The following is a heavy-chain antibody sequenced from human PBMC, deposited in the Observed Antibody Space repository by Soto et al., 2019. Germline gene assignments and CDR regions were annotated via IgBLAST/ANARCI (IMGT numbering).Heavy chain of an antibody. CDR2: ISGSSGVI. J-gene: IGHJ5*02. CDR3: AREEVRGIIRWFDP. CDR1: GFAFSEYS. Sequence: PVRSLRLSYAASGFAFSEYSMAWVRQAPGEGPEWGSYISGSSGVIYYVDSVKGRITVSRDNANNSLFLQMNRLGQDDTAEYCCAREEVRGIIRWFDPWGQGTRVTVSS. D-gene: IGHD3-10*01. V-gene: IGHV3-21*06.